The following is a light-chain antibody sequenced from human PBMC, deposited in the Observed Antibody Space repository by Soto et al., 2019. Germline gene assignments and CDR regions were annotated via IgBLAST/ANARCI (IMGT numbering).Light chain of an antibody. CDR1: SSNIGAGYD. CDR2: GTS. CDR3: QSYDSSLSGLV. J-gene: IGLJ2*01. Sequence: QSVLTQPPSVSGAPGQRVTISCTGSSSNIGAGYDVHWYQQLPGTAPKLLIYGTSNRPSGVPDRFSGSKSGTSASLAITGLQAEDDADYYCQSYDSSLSGLVFGGGTKVTVL. V-gene: IGLV1-40*01.